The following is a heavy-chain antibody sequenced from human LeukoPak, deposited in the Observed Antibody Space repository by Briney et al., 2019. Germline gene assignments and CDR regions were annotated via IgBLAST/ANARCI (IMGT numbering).Heavy chain of an antibody. CDR1: GFTFSSYA. J-gene: IGHJ5*02. D-gene: IGHD3-10*01. CDR3: AKEGDQAYYYGSGSYLDP. CDR2: ISGSGGST. V-gene: IGHV3-23*01. Sequence: GGSLRLSCAASGFTFSSYAMSWVRQAPGEGLEWVSAISGSGGSTYYADSVKGRFTISRDNSKNTLYLQMNSLRAEDTAVYYCAKEGDQAYYYGSGSYLDPWGQGTLVTVSS.